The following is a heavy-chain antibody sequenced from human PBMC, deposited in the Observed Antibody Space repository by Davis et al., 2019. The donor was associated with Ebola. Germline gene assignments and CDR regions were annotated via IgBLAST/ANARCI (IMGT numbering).Heavy chain of an antibody. J-gene: IGHJ4*02. CDR3: AKKSGYCGSGSQYYFDY. CDR1: GFTFSSYA. V-gene: IGHV3-23*01. D-gene: IGHD3-10*01. CDR2: ISGSGGST. Sequence: GESLKISCAASGFTFSSYAMSWVRQAPGKGLEWVSAISGSGGSTYYADSVKGRFTISRDNSKNTLYLQMNSLRAEDTAVYYCAKKSGYCGSGSQYYFDYWGQGTLVTVSS.